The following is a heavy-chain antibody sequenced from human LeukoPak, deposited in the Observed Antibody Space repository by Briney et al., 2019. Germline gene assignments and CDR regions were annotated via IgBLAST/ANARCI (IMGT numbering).Heavy chain of an antibody. Sequence: SETLSLTCTVSGGSISSSSYYWGWLRQPPGKGLEWIGSIYYSGSTYYNPSLKSRVTISVDTSKNQFSLKLSSVTAADTAVYYCATLYYDILTGYYPHYWGQGTLVTVSS. D-gene: IGHD3-9*01. V-gene: IGHV4-39*07. CDR3: ATLYYDILTGYYPHY. CDR1: GGSISSSSYY. J-gene: IGHJ4*02. CDR2: IYYSGST.